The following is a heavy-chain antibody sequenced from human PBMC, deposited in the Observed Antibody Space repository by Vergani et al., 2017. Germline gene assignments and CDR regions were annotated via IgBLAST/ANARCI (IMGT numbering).Heavy chain of an antibody. J-gene: IGHJ2*01. V-gene: IGHV4-61*02. CDR2: MHTTGTT. CDR3: ARSITMVRGVPNFDI. CDR1: GGSISSGSYY. Sequence: QVQLQESGPGLVKPSQTLSLTCSVSGGSISSGSYYWSWIRQPAGKGLEWIGRMHTTGTTNYNPSLKSRATISVDTSKNQFSLKLSSVTAADTAVYYCARSITMVRGVPNFDIWGRGTLVTVSS. D-gene: IGHD3-10*01.